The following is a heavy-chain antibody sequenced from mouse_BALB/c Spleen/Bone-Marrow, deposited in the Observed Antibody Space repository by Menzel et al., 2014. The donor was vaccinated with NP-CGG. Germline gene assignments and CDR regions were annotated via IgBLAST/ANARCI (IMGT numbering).Heavy chain of an antibody. CDR1: GFTFTDYY. Sequence: EVKLMESGGGLVQPGGSLRLSCATSGFTFTDYYMSWVRQPPGKALEWLGFIRNKANGYTTEYSASVKGRFTISRDNSQSILYLQMNTLRAEDSATYYCARDRGLIYFDYWGQGTTLTVSP. CDR3: ARDRGLIYFDY. V-gene: IGHV7-3*02. CDR2: IRNKANGYTT. D-gene: IGHD2-4*01. J-gene: IGHJ2*01.